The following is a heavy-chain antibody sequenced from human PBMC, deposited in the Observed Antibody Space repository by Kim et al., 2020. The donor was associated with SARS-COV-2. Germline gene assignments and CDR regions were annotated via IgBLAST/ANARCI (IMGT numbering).Heavy chain of an antibody. Sequence: SVKVSCKASGGTFSSYAISWVRQAPGQGLEWMGGIIPFFGTANYAQKFQGRVTITTDKSTSTAYMELSSLRSEDTAVYYCARASKGVVAAVSWFDPWGQGTLVTVSS. D-gene: IGHD2-15*01. J-gene: IGHJ5*02. CDR1: GGTFSSYA. CDR2: IIPFFGTA. V-gene: IGHV1-69*05. CDR3: ARASKGVVAAVSWFDP.